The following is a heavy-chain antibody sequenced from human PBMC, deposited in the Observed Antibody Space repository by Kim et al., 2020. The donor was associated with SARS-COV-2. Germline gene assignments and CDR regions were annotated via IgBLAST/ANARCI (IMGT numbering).Heavy chain of an antibody. D-gene: IGHD6-13*01. J-gene: IGHJ4*02. CDR1: GGSISSGGYY. CDR2: IYYSGST. Sequence: SETLSLTCTVSGGSISSGGYYWSWIRQHPGKGLEWIGYIYYSGSTYYNPSLKSRVSISIDTSKNQFSLKLSSVTAADTAVYYCARQSLAAAGISDYWGQGTLVTVSS. CDR3: ARQSLAAAGISDY. V-gene: IGHV4-31*03.